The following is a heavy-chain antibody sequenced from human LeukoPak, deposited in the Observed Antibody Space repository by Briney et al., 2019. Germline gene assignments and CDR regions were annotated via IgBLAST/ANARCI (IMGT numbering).Heavy chain of an antibody. Sequence: SETLSLTCAVYGGSFSGYYWSWIRQPPGKGLEWIGEINHSGSTYYNPSLKSRVTISVDTSKNQFSLKLSSVTAADTAVYYCAGPAAAGIDYWGQGTLVTVSS. V-gene: IGHV4-34*01. CDR1: GGSFSGYY. CDR3: AGPAAAGIDY. CDR2: INHSGST. D-gene: IGHD6-13*01. J-gene: IGHJ4*02.